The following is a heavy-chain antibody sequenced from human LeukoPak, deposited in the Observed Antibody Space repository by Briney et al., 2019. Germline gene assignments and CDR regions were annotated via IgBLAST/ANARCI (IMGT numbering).Heavy chain of an antibody. CDR3: ARGHFDSSGSSNPLDS. CDR1: GASISSYY. CDR2: IHASGST. Sequence: SETLSLTCTVSGASISSYYWSWIRQPPGKGLEWIGYIHASGSTNSSPSLKSRVTMSVDTSKNEFSLKLTSVTAADTALYYCARGHFDSSGSSNPLDSWGQGTLVTVSS. V-gene: IGHV4-4*09. D-gene: IGHD3-22*01. J-gene: IGHJ4*02.